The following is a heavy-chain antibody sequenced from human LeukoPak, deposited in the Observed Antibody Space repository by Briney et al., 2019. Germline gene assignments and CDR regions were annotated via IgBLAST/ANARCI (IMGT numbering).Heavy chain of an antibody. CDR3: AKWPEGATPKFHH. Sequence: GGSLRLSCAASGFTFSSYAMSWARQAPGKGLEAPGKGLEWVSTISASGHATYYPDSVRGRFTISRDSSKSTLHLQMDSLRAEDSALYYCAKWPEGATPKFHHWGQGTLVTVSS. CDR2: ISASGHAT. D-gene: IGHD1-26*01. V-gene: IGHV3-23*01. J-gene: IGHJ4*02. CDR1: GFTFSSYA.